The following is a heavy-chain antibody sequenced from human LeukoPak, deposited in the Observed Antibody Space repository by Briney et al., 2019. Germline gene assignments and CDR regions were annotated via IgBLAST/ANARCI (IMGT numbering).Heavy chain of an antibody. CDR3: AKTGRLYYYYMDV. CDR1: GFTFSSYG. Sequence: PGGSLRLSCAASGFTFSSYGMHWVRQAPGKGLEWVAFIRYDGSNKYYADSVKGRFTISRDNSKNTLYLQMNSLRAEDTAVYYCAKTGRLYYYYMDVWGKGTTVTVSS. J-gene: IGHJ6*03. D-gene: IGHD1-14*01. V-gene: IGHV3-30*02. CDR2: IRYDGSNK.